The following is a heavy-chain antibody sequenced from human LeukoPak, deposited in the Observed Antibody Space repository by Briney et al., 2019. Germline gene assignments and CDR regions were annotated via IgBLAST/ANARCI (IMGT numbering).Heavy chain of an antibody. V-gene: IGHV1-2*02. D-gene: IGHD2-15*01. CDR1: GYTFTGYY. Sequence: GASVKVSCKASGYTFTGYYIHWVRQAPGQGLEWMGWINPNSGGTNYAQKFQGRVTMTRDTSISTAYMELSRLRSDDTAVYYCAREGDCSGGSCYGAFDIWGQGTMVTVSS. CDR2: INPNSGGT. CDR3: AREGDCSGGSCYGAFDI. J-gene: IGHJ3*02.